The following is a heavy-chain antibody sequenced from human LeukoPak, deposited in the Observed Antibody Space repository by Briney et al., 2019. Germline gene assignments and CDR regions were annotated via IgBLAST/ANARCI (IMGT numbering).Heavy chain of an antibody. CDR3: ARIGYSYGGP. D-gene: IGHD5-18*01. CDR1: GDSVSSNSSA. V-gene: IGHV6-1*01. CDR2: TYYRSKWYN. Sequence: SQTLSLTCAISGDSVSSNSSAWNWMRQSPSSGLEWLGRTYYRSKWYNDYAVSVKGRITINPDTSKNHFSLQLNSVTPEDTAIYYCARIGYSYGGPWGQGTLVTVSS. J-gene: IGHJ5*02.